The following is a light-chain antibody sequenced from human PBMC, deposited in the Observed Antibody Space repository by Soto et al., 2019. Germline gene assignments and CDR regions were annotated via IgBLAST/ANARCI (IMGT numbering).Light chain of an antibody. Sequence: EIVLTQSPATLSLSPGESATLSCGASQSVSSNSLAWYQQKPGLAPRLLIYDASRRATGIPDGFSGSGSGTDFSLTISRLEPEDFAVYYCQQYGTSLRTFGQGTKVDIK. CDR1: QSVSSNS. CDR2: DAS. V-gene: IGKV3D-20*01. CDR3: QQYGTSLRT. J-gene: IGKJ1*01.